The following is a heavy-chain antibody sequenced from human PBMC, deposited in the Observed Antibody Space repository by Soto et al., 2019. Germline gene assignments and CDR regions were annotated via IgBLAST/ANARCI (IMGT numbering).Heavy chain of an antibody. CDR3: ARPSRTSGYLQPGFFDY. Sequence: QVQLQQWGAGLLKPSETLSLTCAVYGGSFSGYHWSWIRQPPGKGLEWIGEIDDSGSTESNPSLKSRVTISVETPKNQFSLRLTSVTAADTAMYYCARPSRTSGYLQPGFFDYWGQGTLVTVSS. CDR1: GGSFSGYH. CDR2: IDDSGST. D-gene: IGHD5-12*01. J-gene: IGHJ4*02. V-gene: IGHV4-34*01.